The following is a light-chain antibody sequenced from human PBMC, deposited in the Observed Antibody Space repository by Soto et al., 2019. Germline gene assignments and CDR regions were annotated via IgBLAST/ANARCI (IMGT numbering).Light chain of an antibody. CDR3: QQYNYWPPYT. CDR1: QSVSRY. Sequence: EIVMTQSPATLSVSPGERATLSCRASQSVSRYLAWYQQKPGQAPRLLIYDASTRATSIPDRFSGSGSGTEFTLTISSLQSEDCAVYYCQQYNYWPPYTFGQGTKVEIK. V-gene: IGKV3-15*01. J-gene: IGKJ2*01. CDR2: DAS.